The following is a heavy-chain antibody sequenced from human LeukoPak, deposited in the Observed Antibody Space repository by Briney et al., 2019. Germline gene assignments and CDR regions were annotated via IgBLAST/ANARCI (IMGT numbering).Heavy chain of an antibody. J-gene: IGHJ4*02. CDR2: IYYSGST. Sequence: PSETLSLTCTVSGGSISSGGYYWSWIRQHPGKGLEWIGYIYYSGSTYYNPSLKSRVTISVDTSKNQFSLKLSSVTAADTAVYYCASRPYYYDSSGYHYWGQGTLVTVSS. CDR3: ASRPYYYDSSGYHY. D-gene: IGHD3-22*01. V-gene: IGHV4-31*03. CDR1: GGSISSGGYY.